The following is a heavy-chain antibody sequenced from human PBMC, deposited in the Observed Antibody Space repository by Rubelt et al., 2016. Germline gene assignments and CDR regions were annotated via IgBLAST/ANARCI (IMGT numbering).Heavy chain of an antibody. CDR1: GGPFSGYY. CDR3: ASTGDDTTMRFDN. V-gene: IGHV4-34*01. J-gene: IGHJ4*02. CDR2: INHSGTT. D-gene: IGHD5-18*01. Sequence: QVQLQQWGAGLLKPSETLSLTCAVYGGPFSGYYWSWIRQPPGKGLEWIGEINHSGTTNYTPSLKSRVTISVDTSKKYFSLCLNSVTTADTTVYYCASTGDDTTMRFDNWGQGTLVTVSS.